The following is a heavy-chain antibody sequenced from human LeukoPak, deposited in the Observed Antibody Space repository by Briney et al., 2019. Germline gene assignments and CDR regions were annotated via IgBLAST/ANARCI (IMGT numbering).Heavy chain of an antibody. CDR1: GFTFSSYG. J-gene: IGHJ4*02. D-gene: IGHD6-13*01. Sequence: PGGSLRLSCAASGFTFSSYGVHWVRQAPGKGLEWVAVIWYDGSNKYYADSVKGRFTISRDNSKNTLYLQMNSLRAEDTAVYYCARVESSSWYRTLDYWGQGTLVTVSS. CDR3: ARVESSSWYRTLDY. CDR2: IWYDGSNK. V-gene: IGHV3-33*01.